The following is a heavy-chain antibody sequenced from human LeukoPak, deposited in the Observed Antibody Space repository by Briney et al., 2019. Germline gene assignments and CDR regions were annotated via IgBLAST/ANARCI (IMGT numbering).Heavy chain of an antibody. CDR1: GYTFTSYD. CDR2: MNPNSGNT. V-gene: IGHV1-18*01. D-gene: IGHD6-19*01. J-gene: IGHJ4*02. CDR3: AREREGIAVAEFDY. Sequence: ASVKVSCKASGYTFTSYDINWVRQATGQGLEWMGWMNPNSGNTNYAQKLQGRVTMTTDTSTSTAYMELRSLRSDDTAVYYCAREREGIAVAEFDYWGQGTLVTVSS.